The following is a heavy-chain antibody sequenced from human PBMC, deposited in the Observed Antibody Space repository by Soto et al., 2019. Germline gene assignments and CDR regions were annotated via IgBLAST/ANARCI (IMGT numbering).Heavy chain of an antibody. J-gene: IGHJ6*02. CDR3: VRNGYYCLDI. CDR1: GDSITNSDW. V-gene: IGHV4-4*02. CDR2: IHHSGAT. Sequence: QIQLQESGPGLVKSSGTLSLTCTVSGDSITNSDWWSWVRPSPGKGLEWIGEIHHSGATNYNPSLKRRVTISVDKSTNHLSLKVSSVAAAVTSGYYCVRNGYYCLDIWGRGTTVTVSS.